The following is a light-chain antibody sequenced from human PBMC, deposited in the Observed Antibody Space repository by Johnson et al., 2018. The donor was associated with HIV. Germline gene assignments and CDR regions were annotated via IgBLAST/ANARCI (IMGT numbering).Light chain of an antibody. V-gene: IGLV1-51*01. J-gene: IGLJ1*01. CDR2: DNN. CDR1: SSNIGNNY. CDR3: GTWDNSLDAYV. Sequence: QSVLTQSPSVSAAPGQKVTISCSGSSSNIGNNYVSWYQQLPGTAPKLLIYDNNKRPSGIPDRFSGSKSGTSATLGITGLQTGDEAYYYCGTWDNSLDAYVFGTGTRVAVL.